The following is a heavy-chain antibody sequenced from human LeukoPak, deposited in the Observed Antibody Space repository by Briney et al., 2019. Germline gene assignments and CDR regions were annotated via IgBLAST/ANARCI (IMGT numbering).Heavy chain of an antibody. D-gene: IGHD1-7*01. J-gene: IGHJ5*02. CDR1: GDTFTGYY. CDR2: INPKRVGT. V-gene: IGHV1-2*06. Sequence: ASVKGSCKASGDTFTGYYMHCVRQAPGQGLEWRGRINPKRVGTNYAQKCQGRVTMSRGTSISTAYTGLSGVRADDTAAYFCARPKTRTPPFDPWGQGTLVTVSS. CDR3: ARPKTRTPPFDP.